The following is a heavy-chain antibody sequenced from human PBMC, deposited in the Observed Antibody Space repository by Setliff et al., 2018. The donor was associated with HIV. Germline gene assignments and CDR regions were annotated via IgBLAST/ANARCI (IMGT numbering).Heavy chain of an antibody. CDR3: VKHFWTDYYDWRDTGAFDL. V-gene: IGHV4-34*01. CDR1: GGSFNDYY. CDR2: IDHSGST. Sequence: SLTCAVYGGSFNDYYWTWIRQPPGKGLEWIGEIDHSGSTKYHASLKSRVTISIDTSKNQFSLNLSSVTAADTAVYYCVKHFWTDYYDWRDTGAFDLWGQGTMVTVSS. J-gene: IGHJ3*01. D-gene: IGHD3-22*01.